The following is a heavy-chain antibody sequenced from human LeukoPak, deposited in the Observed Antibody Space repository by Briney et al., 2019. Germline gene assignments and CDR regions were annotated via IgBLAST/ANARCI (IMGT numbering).Heavy chain of an antibody. J-gene: IGHJ4*02. Sequence: KASETLSLTCAVSGGSISSSDWWSWVRQPPGQGLEWIGEIFHSGSTNYNPSLKSRVTISVDKSKNQFSLKLTSVTAADTAVYYCAINSSGDSSGYDYWGQGILVTVSS. CDR2: IFHSGST. V-gene: IGHV4-4*02. D-gene: IGHD3-22*01. CDR3: AINSSGDSSGYDY. CDR1: GGSISSSDW.